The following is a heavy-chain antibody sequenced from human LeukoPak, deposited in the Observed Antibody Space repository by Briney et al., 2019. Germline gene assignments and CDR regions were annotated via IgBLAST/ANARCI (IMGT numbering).Heavy chain of an antibody. CDR3: AKAGVDTAMATFDY. CDR2: ISSSSSYI. J-gene: IGHJ4*02. CDR1: GFTFSSYS. V-gene: IGHV3-21*04. D-gene: IGHD5-18*01. Sequence: PGGSLRLSCAASGFTFSSYSMNWVRQAPGKGLEWVSSISSSSSYIYYADSVKGRFTISRDNSKNTLYLQMNSLRAEDTAVYYCAKAGVDTAMATFDYWGQGTLVTVSS.